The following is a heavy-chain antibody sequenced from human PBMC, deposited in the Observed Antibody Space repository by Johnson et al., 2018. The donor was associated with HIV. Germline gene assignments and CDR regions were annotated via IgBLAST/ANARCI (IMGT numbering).Heavy chain of an antibody. V-gene: IGHV3-11*04. CDR3: ARGDGYRRAFDI. CDR2: ISSSGTTI. J-gene: IGHJ3*02. D-gene: IGHD1-1*01. Sequence: QVQLVESGGGLVQPGGSLRLSCAASGFTVSSNYMSWVRQAPGKGLEWVSYISSSGTTIYSADSVKGRFTISRDNAKNSLYLQMNSLRAEDTAVYYCARGDGYRRAFDIWGQGTMVTVSS. CDR1: GFTVSSNY.